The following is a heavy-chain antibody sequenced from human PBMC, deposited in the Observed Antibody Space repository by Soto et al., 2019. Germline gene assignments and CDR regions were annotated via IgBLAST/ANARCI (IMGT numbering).Heavy chain of an antibody. V-gene: IGHV3-30-3*01. CDR3: ARDTSFTYYYDSSGPVYGMDV. Sequence: GGSLRLSFAASGFTFSSYAMHWVRQAPGKGLEWVAVISYDGSNKYYADSVKGRFTISRDNSKNTLYLQMNSLRAEDTAVYYCARDTSFTYYYDSSGPVYGMDVWGQGTTVTVSS. J-gene: IGHJ6*02. D-gene: IGHD3-22*01. CDR2: ISYDGSNK. CDR1: GFTFSSYA.